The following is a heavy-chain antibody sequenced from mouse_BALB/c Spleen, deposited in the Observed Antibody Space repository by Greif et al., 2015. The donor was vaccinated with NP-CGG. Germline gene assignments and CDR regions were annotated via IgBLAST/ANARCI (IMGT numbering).Heavy chain of an antibody. J-gene: IGHJ4*01. Sequence: EVQLQQSGGGLVKPGGSLKLSCAASGFTFSSYAMSWVRQTPEKRLEWVATISSGGSYTYYPDSVKGRFTISRDNAKNTLYLQMSSLRSEDTAMYYCARHDYDVYYAMDYWGQGTSVTVSS. CDR3: ARHDYDVYYAMDY. D-gene: IGHD2-4*01. CDR2: ISSGGSYT. V-gene: IGHV5-9-3*01. CDR1: GFTFSSYA.